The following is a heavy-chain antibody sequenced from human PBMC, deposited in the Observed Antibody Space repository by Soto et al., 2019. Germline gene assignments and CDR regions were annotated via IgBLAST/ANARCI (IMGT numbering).Heavy chain of an antibody. V-gene: IGHV1-69*08. D-gene: IGHD6-19*01. J-gene: IGHJ5*02. CDR1: GGTFSSYT. CDR2: IIPILGIA. CDR3: VRDSSGWYVNWFDP. Sequence: QVQLVQSGAEVKKPGSSVKVSRKASGGTFSSYTISWVRQAPGQGLEWMGRIIPILGIANYAQKFQGRVTITADKSTSTAYMELSSLRSEDTAVYYCVRDSSGWYVNWFDPWGQGTLVTVSS.